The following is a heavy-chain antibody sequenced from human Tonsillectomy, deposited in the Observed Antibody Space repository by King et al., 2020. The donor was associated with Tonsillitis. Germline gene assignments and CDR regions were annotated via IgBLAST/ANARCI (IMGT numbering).Heavy chain of an antibody. CDR2: IDPSDSYT. V-gene: IGHV5-10-1*03. Sequence: QLVQSGAEVKKPGESLRISCKGSGYSFISYWITWVRQMPGKGLEWMGRIDPSDSYTNFSPSFEGHVTISADKSIGTAYLQWSSLKDSDSAMYYCARGTNYYYSSGYYSLLYWGQGTLVTVSS. CDR1: GYSFISYW. CDR3: ARGTNYYYSSGYYSLLY. J-gene: IGHJ4*02. D-gene: IGHD3-22*01.